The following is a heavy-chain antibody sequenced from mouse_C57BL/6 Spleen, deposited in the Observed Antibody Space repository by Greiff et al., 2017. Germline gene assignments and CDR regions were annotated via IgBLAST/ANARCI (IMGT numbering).Heavy chain of an antibody. J-gene: IGHJ4*01. D-gene: IGHD2-10*02. CDR2: IHPNNGGT. V-gene: IGHV1-53*01. Sequence: VQLEESGAELVKPGASVKLSCKASGYTFTSYWMQWVKQRPGKGLEWIGNIHPNNGGTKYNEKFKGKATLTVEKSSSTAYMQLSRLTSDDSAVYYCARSSAYVYAFDYWGQGTSVTVSS. CDR3: ARSSAYVYAFDY. CDR1: GYTFTSYW.